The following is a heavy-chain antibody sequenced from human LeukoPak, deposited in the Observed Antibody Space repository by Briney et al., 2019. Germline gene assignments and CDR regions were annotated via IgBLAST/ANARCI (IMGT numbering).Heavy chain of an antibody. CDR1: GFTFSSYA. V-gene: IGHV3-64D*06. CDR3: VKGQGGSCGSRYSGLFDY. D-gene: IGHD2-15*01. J-gene: IGHJ4*02. CDR2: ISSNGGST. Sequence: GGSLKLSCSASGFTFSSYAMHWVRQAPGKGLEYVSAISSNGGSTYYADSVKGRFTISRDNSKNTLYLQMSSLRAEDTAVYYCVKGQGGSCGSRYSGLFDYWGQGTLVTVSS.